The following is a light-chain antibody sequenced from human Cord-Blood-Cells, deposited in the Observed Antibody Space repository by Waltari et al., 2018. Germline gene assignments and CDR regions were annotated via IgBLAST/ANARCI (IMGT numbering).Light chain of an antibody. CDR1: SSNIGSNT. V-gene: IGLV1-44*01. J-gene: IGLJ1*01. CDR2: SNN. CDR3: AAWDDSLNGEV. Sequence: QSGLTQPPYASGTPGQRVTISCSGSSSNIGSNTVNWYQQLPGTAPKLLIYSNNQRPSGVPDRFSGSKSGTSASLAISGLQSEDEADYYCAAWDDSLNGEVFGTGTKVTVL.